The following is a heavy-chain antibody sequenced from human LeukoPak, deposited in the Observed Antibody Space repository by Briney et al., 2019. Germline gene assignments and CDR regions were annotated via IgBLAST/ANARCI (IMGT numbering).Heavy chain of an antibody. CDR3: ATPAAGPRAEYSHY. V-gene: IGHV3-30*02. J-gene: IGHJ1*01. CDR1: GFTFSSYG. CDR2: IRYDGSNK. Sequence: GGSLRLSCAASGFTFSSYGMHWVRQAPGKGLEWVAFIRYDGSNKYYADSVKGRFTVSRDNAKNSLYVQMNSLRVEDTAVYYCATPAAGPRAEYSHYWGQGTLVTVSS. D-gene: IGHD6-13*01.